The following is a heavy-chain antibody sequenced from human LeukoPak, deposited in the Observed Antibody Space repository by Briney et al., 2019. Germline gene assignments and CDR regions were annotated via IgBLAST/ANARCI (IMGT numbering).Heavy chain of an antibody. CDR3: ASGDQNDYGDYAY. D-gene: IGHD4-17*01. CDR1: GFTFSSYW. Sequence: GGSLRLSCAASGFTFSSYWMSWARQAPGKGLEWVANIKQDGSEKYYVDSVKGRFTISRDNAKNSLYLQMNSLRAEDTAVYYCASGDQNDYGDYAYWGQGTLVTVSS. CDR2: IKQDGSEK. V-gene: IGHV3-7*01. J-gene: IGHJ4*02.